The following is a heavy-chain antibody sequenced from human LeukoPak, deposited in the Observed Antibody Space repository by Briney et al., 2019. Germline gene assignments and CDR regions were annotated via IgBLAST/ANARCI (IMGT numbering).Heavy chain of an antibody. D-gene: IGHD2-15*01. CDR3: ASWVAMEGWFDP. CDR1: SGSISSYY. CDR2: IYYSGST. J-gene: IGHJ5*02. V-gene: IGHV4-59*01. Sequence: PSETLSLTCTVSSGSISSYYWSWIRQPPGKGLEWIGYIYYSGSTNYNPSLKSRVTISVDTSKNQFSLKLSSVTAADTAVYYCASWVAMEGWFDPWGQGTLVTVSS.